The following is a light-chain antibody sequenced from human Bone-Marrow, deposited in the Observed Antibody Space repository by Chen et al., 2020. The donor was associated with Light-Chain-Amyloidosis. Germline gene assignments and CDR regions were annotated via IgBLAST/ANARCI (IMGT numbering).Light chain of an antibody. Sequence: QSALTQPASVSGSPGQSITIPCTGTSGDVGADNHVSWYQQHPDKAPKLIIYEVTNRPSWVPDRFSGSKSDNTASLTISGLQTEDEADYFCSSYTITNTLVFGSGTRVTVL. J-gene: IGLJ1*01. CDR3: SSYTITNTLV. CDR1: SGDVGADNH. V-gene: IGLV2-14*01. CDR2: EVT.